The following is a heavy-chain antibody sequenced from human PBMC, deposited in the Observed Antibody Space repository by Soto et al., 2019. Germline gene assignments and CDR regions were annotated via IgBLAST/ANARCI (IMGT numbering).Heavy chain of an antibody. V-gene: IGHV1-46*01. J-gene: IGHJ6*02. CDR3: ARDHFSNYYDSSSPRYYYYYYGMDV. Sequence: ASVKVSCKASGYTFTNYGISWVRQAPGQGLEWMGIINPSGGSTSYAQKFQGRVTMTRDTSTSTVYMELSSLRSEDTAVYYCARDHFSNYYDSSSPRYYYYYYGMDVWGQGTTVTVSS. D-gene: IGHD3-22*01. CDR1: GYTFTNYG. CDR2: INPSGGST.